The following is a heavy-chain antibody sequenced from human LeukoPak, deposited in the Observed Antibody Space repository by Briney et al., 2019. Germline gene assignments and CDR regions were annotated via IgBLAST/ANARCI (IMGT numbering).Heavy chain of an antibody. CDR3: ARVRAAGGWYDHDAFDI. CDR2: IYYSGST. CDR1: GGSISSYY. J-gene: IGHJ3*02. D-gene: IGHD6-19*01. V-gene: IGHV4-59*01. Sequence: PSETLSLTCTVSGGSISSYYWSWIRQPPGKGLEWIGYIYYSGSTNYNPSLKSRVTISVDTSKNQFSLKLSSVTAADTAVYYCARVRAAGGWYDHDAFDIWGQGTMVTVSS.